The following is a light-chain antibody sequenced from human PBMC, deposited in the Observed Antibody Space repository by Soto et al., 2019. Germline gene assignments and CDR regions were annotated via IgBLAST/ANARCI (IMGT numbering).Light chain of an antibody. J-gene: IGLJ2*01. CDR3: SSYTTTNTLV. Sequence: QSALTQPASVSGSPGQSITVSCTGTSSDIGGYDYVSWYQQHPAKAPKLMIYQVSNRPSGVSNRFSGSKSGNTAYLTISGLQAEDEADYYCSSYTTTNTLVFGGGTKLTVL. V-gene: IGLV2-14*01. CDR2: QVS. CDR1: SSDIGGYDY.